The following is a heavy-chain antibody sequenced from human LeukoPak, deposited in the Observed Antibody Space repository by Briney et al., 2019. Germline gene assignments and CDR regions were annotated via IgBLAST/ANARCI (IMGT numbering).Heavy chain of an antibody. Sequence: GGSLRLSCAASGFTFRNYGMHWVRQAPGKGLAWVAFIRYVGSNKYYADSVKGRFTLSRENSKNTLYLQMNSLRADDTALYYCAKDQHYGSGSVDYWGQGTLVTVSS. CDR3: AKDQHYGSGSVDY. J-gene: IGHJ4*02. V-gene: IGHV3-30*02. CDR1: GFTFRNYG. D-gene: IGHD3-10*01. CDR2: IRYVGSNK.